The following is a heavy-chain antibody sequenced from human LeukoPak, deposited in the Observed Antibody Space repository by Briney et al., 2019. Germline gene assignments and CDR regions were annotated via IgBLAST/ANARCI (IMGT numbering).Heavy chain of an antibody. CDR2: IIPIFGTA. J-gene: IGHJ6*03. CDR3: ARGTTIFGVVINYYYYMDV. Sequence: ASVTVSCKASGGTFSSYAISWVRQAPGQGLEWMGGIIPIFGTANYAQKFQGRVTITTDESTSTAYMELSSLRSEDTAVYYCARGTTIFGVVINYYYYMDVWSKGTTVTVSS. CDR1: GGTFSSYA. D-gene: IGHD3-3*01. V-gene: IGHV1-69*05.